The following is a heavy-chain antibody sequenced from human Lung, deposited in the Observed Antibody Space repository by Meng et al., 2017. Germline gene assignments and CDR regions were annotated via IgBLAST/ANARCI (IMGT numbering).Heavy chain of an antibody. CDR1: GFSFTDAR. V-gene: IGHV3-15*01. CDR3: ATGAAAADH. CDR2: IKSNSDGGTT. J-gene: IGHJ4*02. D-gene: IGHD6-13*01. Sequence: VQLVESGGGLGKPGGSLRLSCVASGFSFTDARMSWVRQAPGKGLEWVGRIKSNSDGGTTDYAAPVKGRFTISRDDSKNTLYLQMNSLITEDTAVYFCATGAAAADHWGQGTLVTVSS.